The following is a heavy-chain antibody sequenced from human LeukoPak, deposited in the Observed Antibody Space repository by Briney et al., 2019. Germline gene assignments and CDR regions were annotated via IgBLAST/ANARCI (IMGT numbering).Heavy chain of an antibody. CDR3: TTDLIVSTALKFDY. CDR2: IKSKTDGEKT. Sequence: PGGSLSLSCAASGFTFNNAWMNWVRQAPGKGLEWVGRIKSKTDGEKTDYAAPVKGRFAVSRDDSKNTLFLQMNSLSTEDTAVYYCTTDLIVSTALKFDYWGQGTLVAVSS. CDR1: GFTFNNAW. J-gene: IGHJ4*02. V-gene: IGHV3-15*07. D-gene: IGHD5/OR15-5a*01.